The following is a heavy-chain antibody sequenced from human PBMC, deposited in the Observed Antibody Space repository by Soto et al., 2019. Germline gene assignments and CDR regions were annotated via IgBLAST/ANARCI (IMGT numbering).Heavy chain of an antibody. CDR1: GFTFRSCA. D-gene: IGHD2-15*01. Sequence: GGSLRLSCAASGFTFRSCAMHWVRQAPGKGLECVAVISHDGSNKFYRDYVKGRFTISRDNSKNTLYLQINSLRYEDTAVYYCARGDREDIAVVIGVRPGEYGVDVWGQGTTVTVSS. CDR2: ISHDGSNK. CDR3: ARGDREDIAVVIGVRPGEYGVDV. V-gene: IGHV3-30-3*01. J-gene: IGHJ6*02.